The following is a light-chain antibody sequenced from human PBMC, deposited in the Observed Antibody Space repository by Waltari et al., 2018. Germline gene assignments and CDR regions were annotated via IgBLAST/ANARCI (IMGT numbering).Light chain of an antibody. J-gene: IGKJ5*01. CDR2: WAA. Sequence: DIVLTQSPDSLAVPLGERATINCKSSQSLLSSFNSKTYIAWYQQKPGHPTKLLINWAAARGAGVPERFSGSGSETDFTLTISSLQAEDVAVYYCHHYYIPPLTFGQGTRLEIK. V-gene: IGKV4-1*01. CDR1: QSLLSSFNSKTY. CDR3: HHYYIPPLT.